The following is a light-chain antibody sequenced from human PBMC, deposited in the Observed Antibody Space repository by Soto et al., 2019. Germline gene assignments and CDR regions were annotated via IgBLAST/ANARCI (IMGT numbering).Light chain of an antibody. CDR2: ENN. CDR3: GTWDSSLSAVL. Sequence: QSVLTQPPSVSAAPGQKVTLSCSGSSSNIGNNYVSWYQQLPGTAPKLLIYENNKRPSGIPDRFSGSKSGTSATLGITGLQTGDEADYYCGTWDSSLSAVLFGGGTQLTVL. CDR1: SSNIGNNY. V-gene: IGLV1-51*02. J-gene: IGLJ2*01.